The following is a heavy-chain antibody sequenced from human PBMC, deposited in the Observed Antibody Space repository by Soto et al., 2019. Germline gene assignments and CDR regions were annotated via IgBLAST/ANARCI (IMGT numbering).Heavy chain of an antibody. J-gene: IGHJ3*02. D-gene: IGHD3-16*01. Sequence: VQLVESGGDLVQPGGSLRLSCAASGFTFSDYWMRWVRQAPGKGLEWVANIGQDGSEKYYEDSVKGRFTISRDNAKNSLFLQMNSLRDDDTALYYCARGAFWAFDIWGQGTMVTVSS. CDR2: IGQDGSEK. CDR3: ARGAFWAFDI. V-gene: IGHV3-7*04. CDR1: GFTFSDYW.